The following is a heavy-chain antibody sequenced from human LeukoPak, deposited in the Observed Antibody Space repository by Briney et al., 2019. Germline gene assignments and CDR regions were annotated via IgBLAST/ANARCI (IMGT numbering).Heavy chain of an antibody. J-gene: IGHJ4*02. CDR1: GGSISSYY. CDR3: ARGPIVATKALTYYFAY. CDR2: MYYSGST. V-gene: IGHV4-59*01. Sequence: SETLSLTCTVSGGSISSYYWSWVRQPPGKGLEWMGYMYYSGSTNYNPSLKSRVTISVDKSKNQFFLKLSSVTAADAAVYYCARGPIVATKALTYYFAYWGQGTLVTVSS. D-gene: IGHD5-12*01.